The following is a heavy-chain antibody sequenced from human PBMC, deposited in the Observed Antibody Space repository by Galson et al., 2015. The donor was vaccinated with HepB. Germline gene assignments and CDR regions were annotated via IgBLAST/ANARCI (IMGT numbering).Heavy chain of an antibody. D-gene: IGHD4-17*01. CDR1: GFTFSDYY. V-gene: IGHV3-11*06. CDR3: ARVADADYGDHSHFDS. CDR2: ISASGTYT. J-gene: IGHJ4*02. Sequence: SLRLSCAASGFTFSDYYMTWIRQAPGKGLEWLSYISASGTYTNYADSVKGRFTISRDNAQNSLYLQINSLRAEDTAVYYCARVADADYGDHSHFDSWGQGTLVTVSS.